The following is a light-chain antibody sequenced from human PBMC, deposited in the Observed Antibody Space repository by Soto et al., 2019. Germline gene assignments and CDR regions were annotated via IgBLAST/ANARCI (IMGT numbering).Light chain of an antibody. CDR2: EVS. V-gene: IGLV2-14*01. Sequence: QSALTQPASVSGSPGQSITISCTGTSSDVGGHNYVSWYQQHPGKAPKLMIYEVSNRPSGVSNRFSGSKSGNTASLTISGLQAEDEADYYCSSYRSSSTYVFGTGTKLTVL. CDR1: SSDVGGHNY. CDR3: SSYRSSSTYV. J-gene: IGLJ1*01.